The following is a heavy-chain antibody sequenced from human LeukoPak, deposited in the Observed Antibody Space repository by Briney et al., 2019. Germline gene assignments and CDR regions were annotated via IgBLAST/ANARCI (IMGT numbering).Heavy chain of an antibody. D-gene: IGHD3-16*01. J-gene: IGHJ6*02. CDR3: ARDGPPWGDGDYGMDV. Sequence: ASVKVSCKASGYTFTSYGISWVRQAPGQGLEWMGWISAYNGNTNYAQKLQGRVTMTTDTSTSTAYMELRSLRSDDTAVYYCARDGPPWGDGDYGMDVWGQGTTVTVSS. V-gene: IGHV1-18*01. CDR1: GYTFTSYG. CDR2: ISAYNGNT.